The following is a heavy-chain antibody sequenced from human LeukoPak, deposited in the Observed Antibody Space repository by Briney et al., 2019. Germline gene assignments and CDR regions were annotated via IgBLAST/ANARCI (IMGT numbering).Heavy chain of an antibody. CDR2: INPNSGGT. Sequence: GASVKVSCKASGYTFTGYYMHWVRQAPGQGLEWMGWINPNSGGTNYAQKFQGRVTMTRDTSISTAYMELSRLRSDDTAVYYCARDTYYYDSSGSYYFDYWGQVTLVTVSS. J-gene: IGHJ4*02. CDR1: GYTFTGYY. V-gene: IGHV1-2*02. D-gene: IGHD3-22*01. CDR3: ARDTYYYDSSGSYYFDY.